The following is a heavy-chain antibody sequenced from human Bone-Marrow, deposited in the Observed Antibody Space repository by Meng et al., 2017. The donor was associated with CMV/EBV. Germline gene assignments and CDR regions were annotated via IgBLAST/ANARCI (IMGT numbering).Heavy chain of an antibody. CDR2: IYYSGST. V-gene: IGHV4-30-4*08. CDR1: GGYVSSGDYE. D-gene: IGHD2-2*01. CDR3: ARVVVVVPAARFDP. J-gene: IGHJ5*02. Sequence: SGGYVSSGDYEWSWIRQPPGKGLEWIGYIYYSGSTYYNPSLKSRVTISVDTSKNQFSLKLSSVTAADTAVYYCARVVVVVPAARFDPWGQGTLVTVSS.